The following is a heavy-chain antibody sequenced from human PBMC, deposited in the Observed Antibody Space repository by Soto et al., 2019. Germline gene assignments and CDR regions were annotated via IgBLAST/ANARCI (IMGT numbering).Heavy chain of an antibody. V-gene: IGHV3-23*01. CDR1: GFTFSSTA. Sequence: GGSLRLSCAASGFTFSSTAMSWVRQAPGKGLEWVSGISASGDSTYYADSEKGRFTISRDSSKNTLYLQMNSLRAEDTAVYHCANGTSNSWSHFDCWGQGTPVTVSS. CDR2: ISASGDST. J-gene: IGHJ4*02. D-gene: IGHD6-13*01. CDR3: ANGTSNSWSHFDC.